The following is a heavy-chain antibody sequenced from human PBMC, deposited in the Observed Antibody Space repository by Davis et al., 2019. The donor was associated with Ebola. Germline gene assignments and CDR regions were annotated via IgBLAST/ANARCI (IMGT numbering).Heavy chain of an antibody. CDR1: GFTFSSYW. CDR3: ARVSAVAGVY. D-gene: IGHD6-19*01. Sequence: GESLKISCSASGFTFSSYWMSWVRQAPGKGLEWVANIKQDGSEKYYVDSVKGRFTISRDNAKNSLYLQMNSLRAEDTAVYYCARVSAVAGVYWGQGTLVTVSS. CDR2: IKQDGSEK. V-gene: IGHV3-7*01. J-gene: IGHJ4*02.